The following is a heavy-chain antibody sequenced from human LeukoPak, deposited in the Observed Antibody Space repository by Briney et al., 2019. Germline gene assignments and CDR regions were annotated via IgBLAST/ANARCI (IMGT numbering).Heavy chain of an antibody. D-gene: IGHD3-22*01. J-gene: IGHJ4*02. CDR2: IVGSGDSS. CDR3: AKDESYYDSSGYHD. CDR1: GFNFNEYA. V-gene: IGHV3-23*01. Sequence: PGGSLRLSCVASGFNFNEYAMAWVRQAPGKRPQWVSSIVGSGDSSVYADSVKGRFTISRDNSKHTLYLQMNSLRVEDAAVYYCAKDESYYDSSGYHDWGQGTLVTVSS.